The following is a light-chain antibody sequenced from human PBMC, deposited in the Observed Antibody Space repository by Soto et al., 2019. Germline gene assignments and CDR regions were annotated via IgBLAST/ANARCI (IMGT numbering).Light chain of an antibody. J-gene: IGLJ1*01. V-gene: IGLV2-23*01. Sequence: QSVLTQPASVSGSPGQSITISCTGTSSDVGSYNLVSWYQQHPGKAPKLMIYEGSKRPSGVSNRFSGYKSGNTASLTISGLQAEDEADYYCCSYAGSSTPSYVFGTGTKVTVL. CDR1: SSDVGSYNL. CDR3: CSYAGSSTPSYV. CDR2: EGS.